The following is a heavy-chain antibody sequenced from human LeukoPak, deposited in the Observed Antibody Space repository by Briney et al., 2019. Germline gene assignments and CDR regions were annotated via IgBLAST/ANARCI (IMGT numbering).Heavy chain of an antibody. D-gene: IGHD6-19*01. CDR1: GFTFSTHA. CDR2: ISASGVTT. CDR3: AKPMYSGWPFDY. J-gene: IGHJ4*02. Sequence: QPGGSLRLSCGASGFTFSTHAMDWVGQGPGNGLEGVSNISASGVTTYYADSVKGRFTISRDNSKNTLYLQMNSLRAEDTAVYYCAKPMYSGWPFDYWGQGTLVTVSS. V-gene: IGHV3-23*01.